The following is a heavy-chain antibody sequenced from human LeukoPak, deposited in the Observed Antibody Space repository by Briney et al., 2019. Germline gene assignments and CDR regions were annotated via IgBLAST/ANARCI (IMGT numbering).Heavy chain of an antibody. V-gene: IGHV3-74*01. Sequence: PGGSLRLSCAASGFTFSSYWMHWVRQAPGKGLVWVSRINSDGSSTSYADSVKGRFTISRDNAKNTLYPQMNSLRAEDTAVYYCARDRYYDSSGYWSFSHWFDPWGQGTLVTVSS. CDR1: GFTFSSYW. D-gene: IGHD3-22*01. CDR2: INSDGSST. CDR3: ARDRYYDSSGYWSFSHWFDP. J-gene: IGHJ5*02.